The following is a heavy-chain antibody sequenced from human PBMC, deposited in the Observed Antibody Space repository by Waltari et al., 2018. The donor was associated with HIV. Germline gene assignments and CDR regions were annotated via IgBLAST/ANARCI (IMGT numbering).Heavy chain of an antibody. CDR3: ARSSPADYYDSSGYSENPSAFDI. CDR2: IYTSGST. CDR1: GGSISSGSYS. J-gene: IGHJ3*02. V-gene: IGHV4-61*02. Sequence: QVQLQESGPGLVKPSQTLSLPCTVSGGSISSGSYSWSWIRQPAGTGLEWTGRIYTSGSTNYNPSLKSRVTISVDTSKNQFSLKLSSVTAADTAVYYCARSSPADYYDSSGYSENPSAFDIWGQGTMVTVSS. D-gene: IGHD3-22*01.